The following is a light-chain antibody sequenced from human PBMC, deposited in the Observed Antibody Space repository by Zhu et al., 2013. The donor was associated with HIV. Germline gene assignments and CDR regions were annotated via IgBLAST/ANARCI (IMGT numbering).Light chain of an antibody. J-gene: IGLJ1*01. CDR3: NSRDSSGSRYV. Sequence: SSELTQDPAVSVALGQTVRITCQGDSLRKYYASWYQQKPGQAPVLVIFARTNRPSGIPDRFSGSSSGNTASLTITGAQAEDEADYYCNSRDSSGSRYVFGTGTTVTVL. CDR1: SLRKYY. CDR2: ART. V-gene: IGLV3-19*01.